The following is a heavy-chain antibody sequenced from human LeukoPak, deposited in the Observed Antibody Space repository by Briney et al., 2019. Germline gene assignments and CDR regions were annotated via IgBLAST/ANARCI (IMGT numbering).Heavy chain of an antibody. CDR3: AREAECSGGSCYSYGWFDP. Sequence: PSETLSLTCAVSGGSVTSGSNKWSWIRQPPGKGLEWIGDISYCGSASYNPSLRSRVTISVDTSTNQFSLTLGSVTAADTAVYYCAREAECSGGSCYSYGWFDPWGQGTQVIVSS. CDR1: GGSVTSGSNK. D-gene: IGHD2-15*01. V-gene: IGHV4-61*01. CDR2: ISYCGSA. J-gene: IGHJ5*02.